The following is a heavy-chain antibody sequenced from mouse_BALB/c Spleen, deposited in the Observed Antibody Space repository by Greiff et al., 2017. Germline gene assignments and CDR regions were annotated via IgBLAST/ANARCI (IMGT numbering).Heavy chain of an antibody. Sequence: LQQSGAELVRPGTSVKISCKASGYTFTNYWLGWVKQRPGHGLEWIGDIYPGGGYTNYNEKFKGKATLTADTSSSTAYMQLSSLTSEDSAVYFCATGYYGSSYEGVWGAGTTVTVSS. J-gene: IGHJ1*01. CDR3: ATGYYGSSYEGV. V-gene: IGHV1-63*02. D-gene: IGHD1-1*01. CDR1: GYTFTNYW. CDR2: IYPGGGYT.